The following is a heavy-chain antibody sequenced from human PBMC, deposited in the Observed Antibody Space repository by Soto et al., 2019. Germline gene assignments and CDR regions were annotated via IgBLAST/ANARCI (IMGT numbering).Heavy chain of an antibody. D-gene: IGHD2-15*01. Sequence: AASVKVSCKVSGYTLSEVSIHWVRQTPGKGLEWMGGFDPENDETSYAQKFQGRVTLTEDTSTDTAYLELSSRSSEDTAIYYCAIAAYCSGAPCYSDYNWFDPWAHGTLATVS. J-gene: IGHJ5*02. CDR1: GYTLSEVS. CDR2: FDPENDET. V-gene: IGHV1-24*01. CDR3: AIAAYCSGAPCYSDYNWFDP.